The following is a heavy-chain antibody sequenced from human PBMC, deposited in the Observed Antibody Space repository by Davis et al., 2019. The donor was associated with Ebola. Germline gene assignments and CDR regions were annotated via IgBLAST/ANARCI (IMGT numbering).Heavy chain of an antibody. CDR2: IYYGGTT. V-gene: IGHV4-59*08. Sequence: MPGGSLRLSCTVSGGSIDSHYWSWIRQPPGKGLEWLGYIYYGGTTKYNPSLKSRVTFSGDTSMNHLSLELRSVTAADTAVYYCARHRRTGYYYIFDYWGQGTLVTVSS. J-gene: IGHJ4*02. CDR1: GGSIDSHY. D-gene: IGHD3-22*01. CDR3: ARHRRTGYYYIFDY.